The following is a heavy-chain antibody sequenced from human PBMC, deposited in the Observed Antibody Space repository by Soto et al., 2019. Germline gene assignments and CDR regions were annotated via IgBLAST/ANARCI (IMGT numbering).Heavy chain of an antibody. CDR2: IIPIFGTA. CDR3: ARVYLVRGVIITSNWFDP. D-gene: IGHD3-10*01. V-gene: IGHV1-69*13. CDR1: GGTFSSYA. J-gene: IGHJ5*02. Sequence: SVKVSCKASGGTFSSYAISWVRQAPGQGLEWMGGIIPIFGTANYAQKFQGRVTITADESTSTAYMELSSLRSEDTAVYYCARVYLVRGVIITSNWFDPWGQGTLVTVSS.